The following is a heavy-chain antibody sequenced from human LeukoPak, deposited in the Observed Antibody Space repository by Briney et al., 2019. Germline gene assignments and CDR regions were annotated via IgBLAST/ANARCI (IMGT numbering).Heavy chain of an antibody. CDR1: GYTFTGYY. Sequence: ASVKVSCKASGYTFTGYYMHWVRQAPGQGLEWMGWINPNSGGTNYAQKFQGRVTMTRDTSISTAYMELSRLRSEDTAVYYCARDGRFAAYEPDYWGQGTLVTVSS. D-gene: IGHD1-26*01. V-gene: IGHV1-2*02. CDR3: ARDGRFAAYEPDY. J-gene: IGHJ4*02. CDR2: INPNSGGT.